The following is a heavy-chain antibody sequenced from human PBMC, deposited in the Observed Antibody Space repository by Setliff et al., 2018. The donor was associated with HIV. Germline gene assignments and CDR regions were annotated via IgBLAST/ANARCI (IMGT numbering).Heavy chain of an antibody. D-gene: IGHD2-15*01. CDR3: AHRPPRGGSGAYRFDP. V-gene: IGHV2-5*08. J-gene: IGHJ5*02. Sequence: TLSLTCTVSGGSISSYSWSWIRQPPGKALEWLTLIYWDDDKRYSPSLRSRLTITKDTSKNQVVLTMTNMDPVDTATYYCAHRPPRGGSGAYRFDPWGQGTLVTVSS. CDR2: IYWDDDK. CDR1: GGSISSYS.